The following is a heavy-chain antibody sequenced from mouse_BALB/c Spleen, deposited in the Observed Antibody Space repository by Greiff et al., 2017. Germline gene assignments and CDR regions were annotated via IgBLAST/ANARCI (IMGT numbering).Heavy chain of an antibody. J-gene: IGHJ2*01. Sequence: QVQLQQSAAELARPGASVKMSCKASGFTFTSYTMNWVKQRPGQGLDWIGYINPSSGYTEYNQKFKDKTTLTADKSSSTAYMQLSILTSEDSAVYYGARSTYYGTIDYWGQGTTLTVSS. V-gene: IGHV1-4*02. D-gene: IGHD2-10*01. CDR3: ARSTYYGTIDY. CDR2: INPSSGYT. CDR1: GFTFTSYT.